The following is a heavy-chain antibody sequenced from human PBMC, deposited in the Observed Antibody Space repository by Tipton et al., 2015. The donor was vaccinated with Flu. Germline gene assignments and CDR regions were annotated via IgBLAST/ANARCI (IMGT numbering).Heavy chain of an antibody. V-gene: IGHV3-7*01. D-gene: IGHD3-10*02. J-gene: IGHJ4*02. CDR2: IQPGGGET. Sequence: SLRLSCAASGFSFSSYWMSWVRQAPGKGLEWVANIQPGGGETYYVDSVEGRFTISRDNAKNSLYLQINSLRAEDTAVYYCACSRTFDYWGQGTLVTVSS. CDR3: ACSRTFDY. CDR1: GFSFSSYW.